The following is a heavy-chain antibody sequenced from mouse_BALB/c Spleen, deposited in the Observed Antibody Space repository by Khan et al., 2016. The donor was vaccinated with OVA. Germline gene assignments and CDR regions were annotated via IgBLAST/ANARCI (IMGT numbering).Heavy chain of an antibody. D-gene: IGHD2-14*01. CDR1: GDSITSGY. CDR2: IIYTGYT. V-gene: IGHV3-8*02. CDR3: ARSTYRYAFVY. Sequence: VQLKESGPSLVKPSQTLSLTCSVTGDSITSGYWNWIRKFPGNKLEYMGYIIYTGYTYYNPSLKSRLSITRHTSKNQYYLQLNSVTDEDTATYDCARSTYRYAFVYWGQGTLVTVSA. J-gene: IGHJ3*01.